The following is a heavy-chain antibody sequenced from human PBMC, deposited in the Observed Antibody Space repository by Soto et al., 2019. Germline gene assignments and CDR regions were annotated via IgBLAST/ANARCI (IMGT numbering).Heavy chain of an antibody. Sequence: EVQLLESGGGLAQPGGSLRLSCVASGFNFATYDMTWARQAPGKSLEWVSGIRSGGNTYYADSVKGRFTISRDNSKNTLHLQMNSLRAEDTAVYHCAKGDHFDYWGQGALVTVSS. J-gene: IGHJ4*02. CDR1: GFNFATYD. CDR3: AKGDHFDY. V-gene: IGHV3-23*01. CDR2: IRSGGNT.